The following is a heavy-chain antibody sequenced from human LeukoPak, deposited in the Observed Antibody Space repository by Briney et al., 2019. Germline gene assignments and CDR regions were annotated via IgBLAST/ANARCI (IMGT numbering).Heavy chain of an antibody. CDR3: ARYGSGSTWFDP. CDR1: GGSISSDNYQ. CDR2: INYSGST. D-gene: IGHD3-10*01. Sequence: SETLSLTCTVSGGSISSDNYQWSWIRQPPVKGLEWIGYINYSGSTYYNPSLKSRVTISVDTSKNQFSLKLTSVTAADTAVYYCARYGSGSTWFDPWGQGTLVTVSS. V-gene: IGHV4-30-4*01. J-gene: IGHJ5*02.